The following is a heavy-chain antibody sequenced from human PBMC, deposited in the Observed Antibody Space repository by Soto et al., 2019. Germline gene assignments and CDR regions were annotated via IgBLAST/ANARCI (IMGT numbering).Heavy chain of an antibody. Sequence: VGSLRLSCAASGFTFSSYAMSWVRQAPGKGLEWVSAISGSGGSTYYADSVKGRFTISRDNSKNTLYLQMNSLRAEDTAVYYCAKDTASRYCSSTSCYGGGNYYYYYGMDVWGQGTTVTVSS. D-gene: IGHD2-2*01. CDR3: AKDTASRYCSSTSCYGGGNYYYYYGMDV. V-gene: IGHV3-23*01. CDR1: GFTFSSYA. CDR2: ISGSGGST. J-gene: IGHJ6*02.